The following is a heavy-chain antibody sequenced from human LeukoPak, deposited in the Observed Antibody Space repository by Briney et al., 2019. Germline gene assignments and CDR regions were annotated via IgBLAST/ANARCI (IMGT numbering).Heavy chain of an antibody. J-gene: IGHJ4*02. CDR3: AREEGSGCYDS. V-gene: IGHV1-2*02. Sequence: ASVKVSCKASGYTFTGYYMHWVRQAPGQGLEWMGWINPNSGGTNYAQKFQGRVTMTRDTSNTTAYMGLSRLRSDDTAVHYCAREEGSGCYDSWGQGTRLTVFS. D-gene: IGHD6-19*01. CDR2: INPNSGGT. CDR1: GYTFTGYY.